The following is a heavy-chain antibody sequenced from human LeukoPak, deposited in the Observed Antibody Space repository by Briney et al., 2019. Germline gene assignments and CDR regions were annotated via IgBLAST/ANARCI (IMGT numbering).Heavy chain of an antibody. J-gene: IGHJ4*02. D-gene: IGHD5-12*01. CDR1: GFTFSSYS. V-gene: IGHV3-21*01. Sequence: GSLRLSCAASGFTFSSYSMNLVREAPGKGLEWVSSISSSSSYIYYADSVKGRFTISRDNAENSLYLQMNSQRAEDTAVSYCASLVDIVPTPPFDYWGQGTRVTVSS. CDR3: ASLVDIVPTPPFDY. CDR2: ISSSSSYI.